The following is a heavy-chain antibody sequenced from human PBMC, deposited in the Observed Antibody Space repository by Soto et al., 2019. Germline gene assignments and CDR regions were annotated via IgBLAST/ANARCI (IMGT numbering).Heavy chain of an antibody. Sequence: ASVKVSCKASGYTFTSYGISWVRQAPGQGLEWMGWISAYNGNTNYAQKLQGRVTMTTDTSTSTAYMELRSLRSDDTAVYYCATNLLLTGHYGSGSYLDYWGQGTLVTVSS. J-gene: IGHJ4*02. D-gene: IGHD3-10*01. CDR2: ISAYNGNT. CDR1: GYTFTSYG. V-gene: IGHV1-18*01. CDR3: ATNLLLTGHYGSGSYLDY.